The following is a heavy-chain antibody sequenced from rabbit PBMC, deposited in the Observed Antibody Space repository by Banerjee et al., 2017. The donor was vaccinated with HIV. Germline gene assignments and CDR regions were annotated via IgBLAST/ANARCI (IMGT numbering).Heavy chain of an antibody. J-gene: IGHJ4*01. CDR2: IYAGDGST. D-gene: IGHD1-1*01. V-gene: IGHV1S47*01. CDR3: GRRASSSGYYIGYFNL. Sequence: QQQLEESGGGLVKPEGSLTLTCKASGFDFSSNAMCWFRQAPGKGPEWIACIYAGDGSTDYASWVNGRFTIASDNAQNTVDLQMTSLTGADTATYFCGRRASSSGYYIGYFNLWGPGTLVTVS. CDR1: GFDFSSNA.